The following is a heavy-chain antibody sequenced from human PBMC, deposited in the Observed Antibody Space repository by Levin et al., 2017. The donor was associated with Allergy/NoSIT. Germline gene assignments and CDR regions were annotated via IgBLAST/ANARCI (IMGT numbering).Heavy chain of an antibody. CDR1: GGSLSGYY. CDR3: ARGRGGYYYGLGTFSSYFDY. Sequence: SSETLSLTCGVYGGSLSGYYWSWIRQTPGKGLEWIGEINQSGSTHYNPSLQSRLTISVDTSRNQFSLKLTTVTAADTAVYYCARGRGGYYYGLGTFSSYFDYWGPGRLVPVSS. V-gene: IGHV4-34*01. CDR2: INQSGST. J-gene: IGHJ4*02. D-gene: IGHD3-10*01.